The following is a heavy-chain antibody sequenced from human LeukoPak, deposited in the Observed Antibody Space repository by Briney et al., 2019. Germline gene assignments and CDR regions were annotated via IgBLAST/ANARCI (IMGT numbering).Heavy chain of an antibody. Sequence: GASVKVSCKASGYTFTGYYMHWVRQAPGQGLEWMGWINPNSGGTNYAQQFQGWVTMTRDTSISTAYMELSRLRSDDTAVYYCARVDSGSPRDLPDYWGQGTLVTVSS. J-gene: IGHJ4*02. CDR2: INPNSGGT. CDR1: GYTFTGYY. V-gene: IGHV1-2*04. D-gene: IGHD1-26*01. CDR3: ARVDSGSPRDLPDY.